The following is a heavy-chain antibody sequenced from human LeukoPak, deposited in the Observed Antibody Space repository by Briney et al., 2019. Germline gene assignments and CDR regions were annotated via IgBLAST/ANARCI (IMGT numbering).Heavy chain of an antibody. J-gene: IGHJ6*03. CDR2: TYHSGST. CDR3: ARGRRIVVVLGATPTHRDYYMDV. CDR1: GGSLRGYY. Sequence: ASETLPLTCAVYGGSLRGYYWSWLGQSPGKGVERLGETYHSGSTNYNPSLKSRLTISLDTSKNQFSLNFSSVTAADTAVYYCARGRRIVVVLGATPTHRDYYMDVWGKGTTVTVSS. V-gene: IGHV4-34*01. D-gene: IGHD2-15*01.